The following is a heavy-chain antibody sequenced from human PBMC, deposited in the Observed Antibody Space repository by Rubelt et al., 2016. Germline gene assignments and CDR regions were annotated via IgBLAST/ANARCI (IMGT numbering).Heavy chain of an antibody. CDR3: ARHSSIYSGDYYYMDV. CDR2: IYYSGST. V-gene: IGHV4-39*01. CDR1: GGSISSSSYY. J-gene: IGHJ6*03. D-gene: IGHD5-12*01. Sequence: QLQLQESGPGLVKPSETLSLTCTVSGGSISSSSYYWGWIRQPPGKGLEWIGSIYYSGSTNYNPSLKCLFTCSVDTSKNQFSLKLSSVTAADTAVYYCARHSSIYSGDYYYMDVWGKGTTVTVSS.